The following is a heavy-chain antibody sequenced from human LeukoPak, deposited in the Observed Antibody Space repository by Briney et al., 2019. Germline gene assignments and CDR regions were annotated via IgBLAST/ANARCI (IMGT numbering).Heavy chain of an antibody. V-gene: IGHV3-7*03. Sequence: GGSLRLSCAASGFTFSSYWMSWVRQAPGKGLEWVAKIKQDGSEKYYVDSVKGRFTISRDNAKNSLYLQMNSLRAEDTAVYSCAREVSYGDYELGYWGQGTLVTVSS. CDR1: GFTFSSYW. J-gene: IGHJ4*02. CDR3: AREVSYGDYELGY. CDR2: IKQDGSEK. D-gene: IGHD4-17*01.